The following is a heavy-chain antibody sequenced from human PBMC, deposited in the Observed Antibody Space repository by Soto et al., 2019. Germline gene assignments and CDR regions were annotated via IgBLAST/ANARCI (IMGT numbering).Heavy chain of an antibody. CDR3: AKDMAGTTGAFDI. CDR2: IRWNDDSI. CDR1: GFTFDDYG. D-gene: IGHD1-1*01. J-gene: IGHJ3*02. V-gene: IGHV3-9*01. Sequence: GGSLRLSCAGSGFTFDDYGMYWVRQAPGKGLEWVSGIRWNDDSIGYADSVKGRFTISKDNAKKSLYLQMDSLRAEDTALYYCAKDMAGTTGAFDIWGQGTMVTVSS.